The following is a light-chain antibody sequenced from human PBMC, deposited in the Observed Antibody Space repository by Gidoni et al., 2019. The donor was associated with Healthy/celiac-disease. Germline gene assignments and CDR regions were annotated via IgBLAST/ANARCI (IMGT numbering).Light chain of an antibody. V-gene: IGKV3-11*01. CDR3: QQRSNWPSLT. CDR1: QSVSSY. CDR2: DAS. Sequence: EIVLTKSPATLSLSPGERATLSCRASQSVSSYLAWYQQKPGQAPRLLIYDASNRATGIPARFSGSGSGTDFTLTISSLEPEDFAVYYCQQRSNWPSLTFGGXTKVEIK. J-gene: IGKJ4*01.